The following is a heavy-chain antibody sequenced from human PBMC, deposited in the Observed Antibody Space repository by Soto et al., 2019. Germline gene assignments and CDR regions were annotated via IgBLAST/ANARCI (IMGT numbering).Heavy chain of an antibody. CDR1: GFTFSEYS. CDR2: ISSDGDIT. J-gene: IGHJ5*02. D-gene: IGHD3-9*01. Sequence: GGSLRLSCSASGFTFSEYSMHWVRQAPGKGLQYVSTISSDGDITYYADSVKGRFTISRDNSKNTLYLQMNSLRPEDTAVYYCVKVSTFYDILTGYYSTNFFDPWGQGALVTVSS. V-gene: IGHV3-64D*06. CDR3: VKVSTFYDILTGYYSTNFFDP.